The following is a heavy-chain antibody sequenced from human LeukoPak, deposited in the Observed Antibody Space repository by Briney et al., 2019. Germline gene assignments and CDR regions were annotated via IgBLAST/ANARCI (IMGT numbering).Heavy chain of an antibody. CDR3: ARVLKRSVRGGPPGYFDY. D-gene: IGHD3-10*01. Sequence: ASVKVSCKASGYAFTGYSVNWVRQAPGQGLEWMGWISAYNGNTNYAQKLQGRVTMTTDTSTSTAYMELRSLRSDDTAVYYCARVLKRSVRGGPPGYFDYWGQGTLVTVSS. CDR1: GYAFTGYS. V-gene: IGHV1-18*01. CDR2: ISAYNGNT. J-gene: IGHJ4*02.